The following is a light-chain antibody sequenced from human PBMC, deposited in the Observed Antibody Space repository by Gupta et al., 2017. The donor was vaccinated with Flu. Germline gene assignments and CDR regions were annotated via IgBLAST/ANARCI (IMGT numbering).Light chain of an antibody. CDR3: LQDNDWPYT. V-gene: IGKV3-15*01. Sequence: EIVMTQSPATLSVSPGERVTLSCRASQTIDTKLAWFQQKPGQSPRLLIYAASTRPTGVPARFSGTVSGTEFTLTISSLQSEDFAVYYCLQDNDWPYTFGQGTKLEIK. CDR1: QTIDTK. CDR2: AAS. J-gene: IGKJ2*01.